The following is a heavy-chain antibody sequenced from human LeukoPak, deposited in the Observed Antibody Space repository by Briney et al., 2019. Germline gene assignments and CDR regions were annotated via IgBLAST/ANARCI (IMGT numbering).Heavy chain of an antibody. D-gene: IGHD3-22*01. CDR3: ARGPHYYDSSGNAFDI. CDR2: INWNGGST. CDR1: GFTFDDYG. J-gene: IGHJ3*02. V-gene: IGHV3-20*04. Sequence: PGRSLRLSCAASGFTFDDYGMSWVRQAPGKGLEWVSGINWNGGSTGYADSVKGRFTISRDNAKNSLYLQMNSLRAEDTALYYCARGPHYYDSSGNAFDIWGQGTMVTVSS.